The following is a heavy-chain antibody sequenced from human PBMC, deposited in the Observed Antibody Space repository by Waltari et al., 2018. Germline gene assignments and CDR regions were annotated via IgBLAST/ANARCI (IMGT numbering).Heavy chain of an antibody. J-gene: IGHJ5*02. V-gene: IGHV4-39*01. D-gene: IGHD6-13*01. CDR1: GGSISSSSYY. CDR3: GRSEAAAGRIFDP. Sequence: QLQLQESGPGLVKPSETLSLTCTVSGGSISSSSYYWGWIRQPPGKGLAWIGSIYYSGSPYDNPSLQSRFTMSVDTSKNQLSLKLSAVTAADPAVYYCGRSEAAAGRIFDPWGQGTLVTVSS. CDR2: IYYSGSP.